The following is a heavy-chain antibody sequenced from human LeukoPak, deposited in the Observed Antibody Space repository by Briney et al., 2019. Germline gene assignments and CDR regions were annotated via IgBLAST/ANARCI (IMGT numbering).Heavy chain of an antibody. J-gene: IGHJ3*02. CDR2: ISWNSGSI. CDR1: GLTFDGFA. Sequence: GGSLRLSCAASGLTFDGFAMHWVRQAPGKGLEGVPGISWNSGSIGYADSVKSRFTISRDNAKNSLYLQMNSLRAEDTALYYCAKGIAAAPDAFDIWGQGTMVTVSS. D-gene: IGHD6-13*01. V-gene: IGHV3-9*01. CDR3: AKGIAAAPDAFDI.